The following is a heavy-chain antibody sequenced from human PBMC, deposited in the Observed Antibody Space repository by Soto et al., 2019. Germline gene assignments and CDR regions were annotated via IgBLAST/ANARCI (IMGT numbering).Heavy chain of an antibody. D-gene: IGHD4-4*01. Sequence: QLQLQESGSGLVKPSQTLSLTCAVSGGSISSGGYSWSWIRQPPGKGLEWIGYIYHIGSTYYNPSLKSRVTISVDRSKNQFSLKLSSLTAADTAVYYCARVAYSNYNALDIWGQGTMVTVSS. CDR3: ARVAYSNYNALDI. V-gene: IGHV4-30-2*01. CDR1: GGSISSGGYS. CDR2: IYHIGST. J-gene: IGHJ3*02.